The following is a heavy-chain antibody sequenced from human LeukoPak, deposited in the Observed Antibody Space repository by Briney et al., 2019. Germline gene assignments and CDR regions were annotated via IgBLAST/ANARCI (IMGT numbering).Heavy chain of an antibody. Sequence: GGSLRLSCAASGFTFSGSAMHWVRQASGKGLEWVGRIRSKANSYATAYAASVKGRLTISRDDSKNTAYLQMNSLKTEDTAVYYCTRPQYYYDSSGYWVDYWGQGTLVTVSS. D-gene: IGHD3-22*01. J-gene: IGHJ4*02. CDR3: TRPQYYYDSSGYWVDY. CDR1: GFTFSGSA. CDR2: IRSKANSYAT. V-gene: IGHV3-73*01.